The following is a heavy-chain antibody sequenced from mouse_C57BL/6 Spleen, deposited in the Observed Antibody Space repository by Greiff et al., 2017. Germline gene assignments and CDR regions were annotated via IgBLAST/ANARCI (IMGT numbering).Heavy chain of an antibody. V-gene: IGHV1-80*01. CDR1: GYAFSSYW. CDR3: AREGYYGTLWFAY. Sequence: LKQSGASVKISCKASGYAFSSYWMNWVKQRPGKGLEWIGQIYPGDGDTNYNGKFKGKATLTADKSSSAAYMQLSSLTSEDSAVYFCAREGYYGTLWFAYWGQGTLVTVSA. J-gene: IGHJ3*01. D-gene: IGHD1-1*01. CDR2: IYPGDGDT.